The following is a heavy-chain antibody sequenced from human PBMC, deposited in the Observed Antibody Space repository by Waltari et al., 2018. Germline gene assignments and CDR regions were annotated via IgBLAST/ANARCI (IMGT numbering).Heavy chain of an antibody. V-gene: IGHV3-48*01. D-gene: IGHD3-3*01. CDR1: GFTFSSYS. J-gene: IGHJ3*02. Sequence: EVQLVESGGGLVQPGGSLRLSCAASGFTFSSYSMNWVRQAPGKGLEWVSYISSSSSTIYYADSVKGRFTISRDNAKNSLYLQMNSLRADDTAVYYCARPITIFGVVVDAFDIWGQGTMVTVSS. CDR3: ARPITIFGVVVDAFDI. CDR2: ISSSSSTI.